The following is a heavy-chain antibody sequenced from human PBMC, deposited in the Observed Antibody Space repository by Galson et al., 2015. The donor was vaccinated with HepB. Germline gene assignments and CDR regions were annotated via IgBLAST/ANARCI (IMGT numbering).Heavy chain of an antibody. CDR1: GFTFSNNA. V-gene: IGHV3-23*01. Sequence: SLRLSCAASGFTFSNNAVTWVRQAPGKGLEWVSIISGTGLSTYYADSVKGRFTISRDNSKNKLYLQMNSLRAEDTAVYHCAKTYIDGWFHFDFWGRGTLVTVSS. CDR3: AKTYIDGWFHFDF. J-gene: IGHJ4*02. D-gene: IGHD6-19*01. CDR2: ISGTGLST.